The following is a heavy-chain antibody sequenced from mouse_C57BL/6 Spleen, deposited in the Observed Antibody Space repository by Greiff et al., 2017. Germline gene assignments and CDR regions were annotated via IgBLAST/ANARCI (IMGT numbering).Heavy chain of an antibody. CDR1: GYAFSSSW. V-gene: IGHV1-82*01. D-gene: IGHD4-1*01. CDR3: ARGDWDFAY. Sequence: QVQLKQSGPELVKPGASVKISCKASGYAFSSSWMNWVKQRPGKGLEWIGRIYPGDGDTNYNGKFKGKATLTADKSSSTAYMQLSSLTSEDSAVYFCARGDWDFAYWGQGTLVTVSA. CDR2: IYPGDGDT. J-gene: IGHJ3*01.